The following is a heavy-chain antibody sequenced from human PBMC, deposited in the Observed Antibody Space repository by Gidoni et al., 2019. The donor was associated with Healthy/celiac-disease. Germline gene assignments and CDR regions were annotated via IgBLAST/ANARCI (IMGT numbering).Heavy chain of an antibody. CDR3: ASVNIVGASFDY. J-gene: IGHJ4*02. D-gene: IGHD1-26*01. CDR1: VCSISSSSYY. Sequence: QLQLQESGPGLVKPSETLSLTCTVSVCSISSSSYYWGWIRQPPGKGLEWIGSIYYSGSTYYNPSLKSRVTISVDTSKNQFSLKLSSVTAADTAVYYCASVNIVGASFDYWGQGTLVTVSS. CDR2: IYYSGST. V-gene: IGHV4-39*01.